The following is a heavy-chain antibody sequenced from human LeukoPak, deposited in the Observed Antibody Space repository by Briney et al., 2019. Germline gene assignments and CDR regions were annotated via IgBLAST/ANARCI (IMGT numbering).Heavy chain of an antibody. J-gene: IGHJ4*02. CDR2: ISSSSSYI. CDR1: GFTFSSYS. D-gene: IGHD6-19*01. CDR3: ARDPTGYSSGWSYY. Sequence: GGSLRLSCAASGFTFSSYSMNWVRQAPGKGLEWDSSISSSSSYIYYADSVKGRFTISRDNAKNSLYLQMNSLRAEDTAVYYCARDPTGYSSGWSYYWGQGTLVTVSS. V-gene: IGHV3-21*01.